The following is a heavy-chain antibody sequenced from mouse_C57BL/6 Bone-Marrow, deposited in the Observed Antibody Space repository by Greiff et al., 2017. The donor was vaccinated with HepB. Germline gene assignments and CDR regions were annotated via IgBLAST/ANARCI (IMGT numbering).Heavy chain of an antibody. CDR2: IYPRSGNT. CDR1: GYTFTSYG. D-gene: IGHD1-1*01. J-gene: IGHJ2*01. V-gene: IGHV1-81*01. CDR3: ARDYYYGRGYYFDY. Sequence: QVQLQQSGAELARPGASVKLSCKASGYTFTSYGISWVKQRTGQGLEWIGEIYPRSGNTYYNEKFKGKATLTADKSSSTAYMELRSLTSEDSAFYFCARDYYYGRGYYFDYWGQGTTLTVSS.